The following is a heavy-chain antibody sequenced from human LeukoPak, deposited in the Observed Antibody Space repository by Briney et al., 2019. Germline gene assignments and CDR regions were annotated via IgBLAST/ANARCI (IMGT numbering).Heavy chain of an antibody. CDR1: GFTFSDYY. CDR3: ARAKGSYSFDY. D-gene: IGHD3-10*01. Sequence: PGGSLRLSCAASGFTFSDYYMSWIRQAPGKGLEWVSFISSSGSSIYFADSVKGRFTISRDNAKNSLYLQMNSLRAEDTAVYYCARAKGSYSFDYWGQGALVTVSS. CDR2: ISSSGSSI. J-gene: IGHJ4*02. V-gene: IGHV3-11*01.